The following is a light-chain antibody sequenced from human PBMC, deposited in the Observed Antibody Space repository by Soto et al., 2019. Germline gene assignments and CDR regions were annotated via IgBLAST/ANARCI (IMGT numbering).Light chain of an antibody. CDR2: KVS. J-gene: IGKJ4*01. CDR3: QQRSNWLALT. V-gene: IGKV2-30*01. CDR1: QSLVYSDGNTY. Sequence: DVVMTQSPLSLPVTLGQPASISCRSSQSLVYSDGNTYLNWFQQRPGQSPRRLIYKVSKRDSGVPDRFSGSGSGTDFTLTISSLEPGDFAVYYCQQRSNWLALTFGGGTKVDIK.